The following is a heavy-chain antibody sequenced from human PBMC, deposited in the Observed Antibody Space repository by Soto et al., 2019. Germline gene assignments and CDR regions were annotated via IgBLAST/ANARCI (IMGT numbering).Heavy chain of an antibody. D-gene: IGHD6-19*01. V-gene: IGHV1-2*02. CDR2: INPTTGAT. Sequence: ASVKVSCKASGYTFTAQYLHWVRKAPGEGLEWMGWINPTTGATRYAQKFQGRVTMTRDTSMSTAYLEVRSLRPDDTAVYYCAKRDSSWVSWFDPWGQGTLVTVYS. CDR1: GYTFTAQY. CDR3: AKRDSSWVSWFDP. J-gene: IGHJ5*02.